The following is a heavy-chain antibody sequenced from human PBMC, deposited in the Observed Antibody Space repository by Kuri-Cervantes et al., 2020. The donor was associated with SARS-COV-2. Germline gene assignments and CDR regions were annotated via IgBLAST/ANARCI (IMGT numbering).Heavy chain of an antibody. J-gene: IGHJ5*02. CDR1: GGSFSGYY. CDR3: ATDFIAAAGNNWFDP. CDR2: INHSGST. V-gene: IGHV4-34*01. Sequence: SETLSLTCAVYGGSFSGYYWSWIRQPPGKGLEWIGEINHSGSTNYNPSLKSRVTISVDTSKNQFSLKLSSVTAADTAVYYCATDFIAAAGNNWFDPWGQGTLVTVSS. D-gene: IGHD6-13*01.